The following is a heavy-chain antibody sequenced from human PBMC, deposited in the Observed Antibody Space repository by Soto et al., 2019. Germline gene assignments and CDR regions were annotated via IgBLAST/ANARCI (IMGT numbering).Heavy chain of an antibody. D-gene: IGHD2-15*01. CDR1: GGTFSSYA. V-gene: IGHV1-69*13. Sequence: ASVKVSCKASGGTFSSYAISWVRQAPGQGLEWMGGIIPIFGTANYAQKFQGRVTITADESTSTAYMELSSLRWEDTAVYYCAREVGGLSFAIVVVAAPPTGGGSWFDPWGQGXLVTVSS. CDR2: IIPIFGTA. CDR3: AREVGGLSFAIVVVAAPPTGGGSWFDP. J-gene: IGHJ5*02.